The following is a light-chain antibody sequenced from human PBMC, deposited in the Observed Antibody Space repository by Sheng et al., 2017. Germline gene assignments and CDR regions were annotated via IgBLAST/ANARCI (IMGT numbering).Light chain of an antibody. CDR2: DVS. V-gene: IGLV2-14*03. CDR3: SSHTTSSTLVYV. Sequence: QSALTQPASVSGSPGQSITISCTGTSSDVGGYNYVSWYQQHPGKAPKLMIYDVSDRPSGVSNRFSASKSGNTASLTISGLQAEDEADYYCSSHTTSSTLVYVFGTGTKVTV. CDR1: SSDVGGYNY. J-gene: IGLJ1*01.